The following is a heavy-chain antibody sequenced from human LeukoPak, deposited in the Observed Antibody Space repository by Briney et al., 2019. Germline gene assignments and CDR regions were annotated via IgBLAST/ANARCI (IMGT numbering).Heavy chain of an antibody. CDR1: GLIVSDDY. Sequence: GGSLRLSCAASGLIVSDDYMSWVRQAPGKGLEWVSVIYSGGSTYYADSVKGRFTIPRDNSKNTLYLQMNSLRAEDTAVYYCASFRAFDIWGQGTMVTVSS. CDR2: IYSGGST. CDR3: ASFRAFDI. V-gene: IGHV3-53*01. J-gene: IGHJ3*02.